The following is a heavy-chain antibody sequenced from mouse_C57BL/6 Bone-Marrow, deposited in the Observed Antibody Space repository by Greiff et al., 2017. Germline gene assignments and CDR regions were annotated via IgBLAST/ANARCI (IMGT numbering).Heavy chain of an antibody. CDR1: GYTFTSYW. CDR3: ARVTTVVGRYFDV. D-gene: IGHD1-1*01. Sequence: QVQLQQPGAELVKPGASVKMSCKASGYTFTSYWITWVKQRPGQGLEWIGDIYPGSGSTNYNEKFKSKATLTVDTSSSTAYMQLSSLTSEDAAVYYCARVTTVVGRYFDVWGTGTTVTGSS. V-gene: IGHV1-55*01. J-gene: IGHJ1*03. CDR2: IYPGSGST.